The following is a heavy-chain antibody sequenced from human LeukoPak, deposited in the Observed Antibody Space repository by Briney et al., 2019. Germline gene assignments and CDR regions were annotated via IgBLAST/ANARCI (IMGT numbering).Heavy chain of an antibody. CDR3: ARAAIAVALYFDY. J-gene: IGHJ4*02. D-gene: IGHD6-19*01. V-gene: IGHV1-2*02. Sequence: ASVKVSCKASGYTFTGYYMHWVRQAPGQGLEWMGWINPNSGGTNYAQKFQGRVTTTRDTSISTAYMELSRLRSDDTAVYYCARAAIAVALYFDYWGQGTLVTVSS. CDR2: INPNSGGT. CDR1: GYTFTGYY.